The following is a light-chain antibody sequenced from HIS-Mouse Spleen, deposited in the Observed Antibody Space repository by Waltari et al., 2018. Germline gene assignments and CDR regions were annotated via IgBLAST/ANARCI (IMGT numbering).Light chain of an antibody. V-gene: IGKV3-20*01. CDR1: QSVSSSY. J-gene: IGKJ4*01. CDR3: QQYGSSSALT. Sequence: IVLTQSPGPLSLSPGERATLSSRASQSVSSSYLAWYQQKPGQAPRLLIYGASSRATGIPDRFSGSGSGTDFTLTISRLEPVDFAVYYCQQYGSSSALTFGGGTKVEIK. CDR2: GAS.